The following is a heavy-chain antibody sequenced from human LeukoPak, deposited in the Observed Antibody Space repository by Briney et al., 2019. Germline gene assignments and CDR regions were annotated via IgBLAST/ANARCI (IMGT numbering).Heavy chain of an antibody. CDR1: GYTFTNYD. V-gene: IGHV1-8*01. J-gene: IGHJ4*02. CDR2: MNPNSGAT. Sequence: ASVKVSCKASGYTFTNYDFNWVRQATGQGLEWMGWMNPNSGATGYAQKFQGRVTMTRDTSINTAYMELRSLRSDDTAVYYCARDRTPIYYDSSGYVDYWGQGTLVTVSS. D-gene: IGHD3-22*01. CDR3: ARDRTPIYYDSSGYVDY.